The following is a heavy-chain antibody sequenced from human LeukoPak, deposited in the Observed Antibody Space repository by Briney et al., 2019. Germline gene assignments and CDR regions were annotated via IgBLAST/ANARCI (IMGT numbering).Heavy chain of an antibody. D-gene: IGHD5-18*01. CDR2: IYHSGST. J-gene: IGHJ6*02. Sequence: SETLSLTCTVSGYSISSGYYWGWIRQPPGKGLEWIGSIYHSGSTYYNPSLKSRVTISVDTSKNQFSLKLSSVTAADTAVYYCAITAPVRNYYYGMDVWGQGTTVTVSS. CDR1: GYSISSGYY. CDR3: AITAPVRNYYYGMDV. V-gene: IGHV4-38-2*02.